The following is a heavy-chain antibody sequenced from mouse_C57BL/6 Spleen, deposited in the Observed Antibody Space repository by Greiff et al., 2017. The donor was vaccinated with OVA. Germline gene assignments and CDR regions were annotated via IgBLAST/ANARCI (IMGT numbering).Heavy chain of an antibody. Sequence: EVQLVESGGGLVKPGGSLKLSCAASGFTFSSYTMSWVRQTPEKRLEWVATISGGGGNTYYPDSVKGRFTISRYNAKNTLYLQMSSLRSEDTALYYCARHRGGFDYWGQGTTLTVSS. CDR3: ARHRGGFDY. J-gene: IGHJ2*01. D-gene: IGHD3-3*01. CDR2: ISGGGGNT. CDR1: GFTFSSYT. V-gene: IGHV5-9*01.